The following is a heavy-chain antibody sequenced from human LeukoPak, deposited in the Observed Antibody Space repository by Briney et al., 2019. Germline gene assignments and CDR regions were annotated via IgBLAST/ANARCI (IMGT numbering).Heavy chain of an antibody. CDR3: ARESPSGYYGYFNY. CDR1: GYTFTSYG. Sequence: ASVKVSCKASGYTFTSYGISWVRQAPGQGLEWMGWISAYNGNTNYAQKLQGRVTMTTDTSTSTAYMELRSLRSDDTAVYYCARESPSGYYGYFNYWGQGTLVTVSS. V-gene: IGHV1-18*01. J-gene: IGHJ4*02. CDR2: ISAYNGNT. D-gene: IGHD3-3*01.